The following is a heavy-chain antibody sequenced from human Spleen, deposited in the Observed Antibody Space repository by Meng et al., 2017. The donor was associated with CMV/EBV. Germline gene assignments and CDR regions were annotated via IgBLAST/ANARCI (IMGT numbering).Heavy chain of an antibody. V-gene: IGHV3-9*01. J-gene: IGHJ6*02. CDR3: AKGGGERVTFDAMDV. CDR2: ISGNTGFI. D-gene: IGHD2-21*02. CDR1: GSTFDDFA. Sequence: SLKISCTSSGSTFDDFAMHWVRQTPGEGLEWVSGISGNTGFIGYADSVKGRFTISRDNAKKTLSLEMNTLRAEDTALYYCAKGGGERVTFDAMDVWGQGTTVTVSS.